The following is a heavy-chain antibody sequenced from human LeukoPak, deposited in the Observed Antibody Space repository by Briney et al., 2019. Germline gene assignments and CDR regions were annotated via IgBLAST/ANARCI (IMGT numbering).Heavy chain of an antibody. D-gene: IGHD6-6*01. Sequence: PGRSLRLSCAGSGFIFNNYAMHWVRQPPGKGLEWVSGISWNSGSIDYADSVKGRFTISRDNSKNTLFLQMNSLRAEDTAVYFCAKAMDVAARPPNDYWGQGTLVTVSS. V-gene: IGHV3-9*01. CDR2: ISWNSGSI. CDR1: GFIFNNYA. J-gene: IGHJ4*02. CDR3: AKAMDVAARPPNDY.